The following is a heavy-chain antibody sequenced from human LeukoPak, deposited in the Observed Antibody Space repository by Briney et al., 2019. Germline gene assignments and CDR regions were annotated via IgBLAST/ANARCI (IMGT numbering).Heavy chain of an antibody. D-gene: IGHD6-19*01. J-gene: IGHJ6*02. V-gene: IGHV3-23*01. CDR2: IIGSGGST. CDR1: GFTFSSYA. CDR3: AKDLTASGYDYYYGMDV. Sequence: PGGSLRLSCAASGFTFSSYAMSWVRQAPGKGLEWVLAIIGSGGSTYYADSVKGRFTISRDNSKNTLYLQMNSLRAEDTAVYYCAKDLTASGYDYYYGMDVWGQGTTVTVSS.